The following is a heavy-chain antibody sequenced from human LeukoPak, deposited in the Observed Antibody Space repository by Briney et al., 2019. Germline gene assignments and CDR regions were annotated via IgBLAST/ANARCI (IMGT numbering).Heavy chain of an antibody. CDR2: IYYSGST. Sequence: SETLSLTCTVSGGSISSYYWSWIRQPPGKGLEWIGYIYYSGSTNYNPSLKSRVTISVDTSKNQFSLKLSSVTAADTAVYYCARHIQADYGGTTKYYYGMDVWGQGTTVTVSS. CDR1: GGSISSYY. J-gene: IGHJ6*02. V-gene: IGHV4-59*08. CDR3: ARHIQADYGGTTKYYYGMDV. D-gene: IGHD4-23*01.